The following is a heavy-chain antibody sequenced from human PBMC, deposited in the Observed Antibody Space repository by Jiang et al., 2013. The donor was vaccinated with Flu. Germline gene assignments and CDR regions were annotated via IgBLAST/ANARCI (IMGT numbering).Heavy chain of an antibody. Sequence: SGPGLVKPSETLSLTCTVSGGSISSSSYYWGWIRQPPGKGLEWIGSIYYSGSTYYNPSLKSRVTISVDTSKNQFSLKLSSVTAADTAVYYCARARGGWELPLQAFDIWGQGT. D-gene: IGHD1-26*01. V-gene: IGHV4-39*01. CDR1: GGSISSSSYY. CDR3: ARARGGWELPLQAFDI. J-gene: IGHJ3*02. CDR2: IYYSGST.